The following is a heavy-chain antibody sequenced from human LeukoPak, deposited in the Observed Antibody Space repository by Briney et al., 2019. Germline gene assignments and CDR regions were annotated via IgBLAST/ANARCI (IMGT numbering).Heavy chain of an antibody. CDR2: VHYDGTNK. J-gene: IGHJ3*01. CDR1: GFTFSTYG. V-gene: IGHV3-30*02. CDR3: AKDQTGISYDAFDV. Sequence: GGSLRLSCAASGFTFSTYGMYWVRQASGKGLEWVALVHYDGTNKKYADSVRGRFTISRDNSKNTVFLQMNSLRVEDTAFYYCAKDQTGISYDAFDVWGQGTMVTVSS.